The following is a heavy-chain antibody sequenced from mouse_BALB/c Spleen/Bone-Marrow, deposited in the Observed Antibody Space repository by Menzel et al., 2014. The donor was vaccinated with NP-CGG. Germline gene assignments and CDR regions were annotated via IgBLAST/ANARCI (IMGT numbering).Heavy chain of an antibody. CDR3: VLITPVVSDY. Sequence: QVQLQQPGAELAKPGASVKMSCKASGYTFTTYWMHWVKQRPGQGLEWIGYINPSTGYTEYIQKFKDKATLTADKSSSTAYMKLNSLTSEDSSVYYCVLITPVVSDYWGQGTTLTFSS. V-gene: IGHV1-7*01. CDR1: GYTFTTYW. D-gene: IGHD1-1*01. CDR2: INPSTGYT. J-gene: IGHJ2*01.